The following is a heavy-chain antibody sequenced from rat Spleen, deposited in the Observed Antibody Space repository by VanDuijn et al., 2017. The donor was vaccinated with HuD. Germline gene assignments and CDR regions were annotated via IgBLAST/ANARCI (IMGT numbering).Heavy chain of an antibody. V-gene: IGHV5-19*01. CDR3: ATAGSRVSRFAY. CDR2: LSPSGGST. D-gene: IGHD1-4*01. CDR1: GFTFSNYG. J-gene: IGHJ3*01. Sequence: EVQLVESGGGLVQPGRSLKLSCAASGFTFSNYGMHWIRQAPTKGLDWVASLSPSGGSTHYRDSAKGRFTISRDSAKSTLYLQMDSLRSEDTDTYYCATAGSRVSRFAYWGQGTLVTVSS.